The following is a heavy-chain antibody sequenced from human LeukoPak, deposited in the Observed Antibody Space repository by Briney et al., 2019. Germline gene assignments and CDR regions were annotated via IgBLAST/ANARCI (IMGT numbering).Heavy chain of an antibody. V-gene: IGHV3-9*01. D-gene: IGHD6-13*01. Sequence: SLRLSCAASGFTFDDYAMHWVRQAPGKGLEWVSGISWNSGSIGYADSVKGRFTTSRDNAKNSLYLQMNSLRAEDTALYYCAKDRSAAAAGTFDYWGQGTLVTVSS. CDR3: AKDRSAAAAGTFDY. CDR2: ISWNSGSI. J-gene: IGHJ4*02. CDR1: GFTFDDYA.